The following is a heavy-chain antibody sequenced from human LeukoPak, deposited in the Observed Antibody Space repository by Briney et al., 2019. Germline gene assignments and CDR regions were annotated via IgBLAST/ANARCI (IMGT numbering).Heavy chain of an antibody. CDR2: IRYDGSNK. J-gene: IGHJ4*02. Sequence: HPGGSLRLSCAASGFTFSSYGMHWVRQAPGKGLEWVAFIRYDGSNKYYADSVKGRFTISRDNSKNTLYLQMNSLRAEDTAVYYCAKRDWVAYCGGDCYSGSLSNWGQGTLVTVSS. V-gene: IGHV3-30*02. D-gene: IGHD2-21*02. CDR1: GFTFSSYG. CDR3: AKRDWVAYCGGDCYSGSLSN.